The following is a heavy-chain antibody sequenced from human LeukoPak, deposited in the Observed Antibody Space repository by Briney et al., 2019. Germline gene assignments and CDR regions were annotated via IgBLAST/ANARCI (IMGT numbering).Heavy chain of an antibody. D-gene: IGHD3-22*01. Sequence: GGSLRLSCAASGFTFDDYAMHWVRQAPWKGLEWVSGISWNSGSIGYADSVKGRFTISRDNAKNSLYLQMNSLRAEDTALYYCAKDPRYYYDSSGYFDYWGQGTLVTVSS. CDR3: AKDPRYYYDSSGYFDY. CDR2: ISWNSGSI. CDR1: GFTFDDYA. V-gene: IGHV3-9*01. J-gene: IGHJ4*02.